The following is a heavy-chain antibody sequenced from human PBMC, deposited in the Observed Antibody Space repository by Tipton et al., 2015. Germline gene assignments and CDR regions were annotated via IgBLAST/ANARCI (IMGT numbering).Heavy chain of an antibody. CDR2: IFHRGDT. J-gene: IGHJ4*02. CDR1: GYSISSGYY. CDR3: ARGALSYYDSSGRWLAY. D-gene: IGHD3-22*01. Sequence: TLSLTCDVSGYSISSGYYWGWIRQPPGKGLEWIGSIFHRGDTNYNPSLKSRATISLDTSKNQFSLKLNSVTAADTALYYCARGALSYYDSSGRWLAYWGQGTLVTVSS. V-gene: IGHV4-38-2*01.